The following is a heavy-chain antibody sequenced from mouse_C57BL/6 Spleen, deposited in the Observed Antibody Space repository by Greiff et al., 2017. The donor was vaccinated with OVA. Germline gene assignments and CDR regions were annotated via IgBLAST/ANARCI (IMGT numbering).Heavy chain of an antibody. CDR3: ARSRSNWDFDV. V-gene: IGHV1-64*01. CDR1: GYTFTSYW. J-gene: IGHJ1*03. CDR2: IHPNSGST. Sequence: QVHVKQPGAELVKPGASVKLSCKASGYTFTSYWMHWVKQRPGQGLEWIGMIHPNSGSTNYNEKFKSKATLTVDKSSSTAYMQLSSLTSEDSAVYYCARSRSNWDFDVWGTGTTVTVSS.